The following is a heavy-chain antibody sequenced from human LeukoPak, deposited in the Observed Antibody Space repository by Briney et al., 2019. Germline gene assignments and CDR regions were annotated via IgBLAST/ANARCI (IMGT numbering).Heavy chain of an antibody. Sequence: GGSLRLSCAASGFTFSSYGMHWVRQAPGKGLEWVAVISYDGSNKYYADSVKGRFTISRDNSKNTLYLQMNSLRAEDTAVYYCARDVTMRHFDYWGQGTLVTVSS. CDR1: GFTFSSYG. V-gene: IGHV3-30*03. CDR2: ISYDGSNK. CDR3: ARDVTMRHFDY. D-gene: IGHD3-22*01. J-gene: IGHJ4*02.